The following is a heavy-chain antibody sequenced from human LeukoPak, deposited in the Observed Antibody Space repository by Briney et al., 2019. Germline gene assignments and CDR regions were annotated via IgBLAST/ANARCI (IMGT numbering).Heavy chain of an antibody. CDR1: GFTFSSYG. D-gene: IGHD3-3*02. CDR2: IWYDGSNK. CDR3: ARGTISIFPMRY. J-gene: IGHJ4*02. Sequence: PGGSLRLSCAASGFTFSSYGMHRVRQAPGKGLEWVAVIWYDGSNKYYADSVKGRFTISRDNSKNTLYLQMNSLRAEDTAVYYCARGTISIFPMRYWGQGTLVTVSS. V-gene: IGHV3-33*01.